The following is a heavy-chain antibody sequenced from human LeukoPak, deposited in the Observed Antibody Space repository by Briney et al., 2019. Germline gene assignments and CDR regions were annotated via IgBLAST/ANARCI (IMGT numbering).Heavy chain of an antibody. Sequence: KPGGSLRLSCAASGFTFSDYYMSWIRQAPGKGLEWVSYISSSGSTIYYADSVKGRFTISRDNAKNSLYLQMNSLRAEDTAVYYCARDGLVDWLSNYGMDVWGQGTTVTVSS. CDR1: GFTFSDYY. CDR3: ARDGLVDWLSNYGMDV. CDR2: ISSSGSTI. J-gene: IGHJ6*02. V-gene: IGHV3-11*01. D-gene: IGHD3-9*01.